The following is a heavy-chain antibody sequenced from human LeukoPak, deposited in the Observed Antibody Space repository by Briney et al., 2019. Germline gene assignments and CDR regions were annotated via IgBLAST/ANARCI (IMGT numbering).Heavy chain of an antibody. CDR1: GVSFSGYY. CDR2: INHSGST. Sequence: SETLSLTCAVYGVSFSGYYWSWIRQPPGKGLEWIGEINHSGSTNYNPSLKSRVTISVDTSKNQFSLKLSSVTAADTAVYYCARGADPGWFDPWGQGALVTVSS. CDR3: ARGADPGWFDP. V-gene: IGHV4-34*01. J-gene: IGHJ5*02.